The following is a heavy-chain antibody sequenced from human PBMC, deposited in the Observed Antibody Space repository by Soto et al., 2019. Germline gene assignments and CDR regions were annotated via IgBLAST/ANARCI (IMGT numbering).Heavy chain of an antibody. V-gene: IGHV3-15*01. CDR3: TTDPCGGSCYGWFDP. Sequence: GGSLRLSCAASGFTFSNAWMSWVRQAPGKGLEWVGRIKSKTDGGTTDYAAPVKGRFTISRDDSKNTLYLQMNSLKTEDTAVYYCTTDPCGGSCYGWFDPWGQGTLVTVSS. CDR1: GFTFSNAW. D-gene: IGHD2-15*01. J-gene: IGHJ5*02. CDR2: IKSKTDGGTT.